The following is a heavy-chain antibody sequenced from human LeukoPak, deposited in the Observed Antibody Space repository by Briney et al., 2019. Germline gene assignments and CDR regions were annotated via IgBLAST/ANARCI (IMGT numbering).Heavy chain of an antibody. Sequence: ASVKVSCKASGYTFNSYDINWVRQATGQGLEWMGWMNPSSGNTGYAQKFQGRVTITRDTSISTAYMELSSLRSEETAVYYCARGRKRFGQSRYYYYMDVWGKGTTVIVSS. CDR2: MNPSSGNT. V-gene: IGHV1-8*02. D-gene: IGHD1-14*01. CDR1: GYTFNSYD. J-gene: IGHJ6*03. CDR3: ARGRKRFGQSRYYYYMDV.